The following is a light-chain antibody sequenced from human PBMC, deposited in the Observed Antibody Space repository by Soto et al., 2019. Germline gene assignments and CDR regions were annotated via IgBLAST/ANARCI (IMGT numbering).Light chain of an antibody. Sequence: DIVMTQSPDSLAVSLGESATINCKPSQSVLSSSNNKNYLAWFQQKSGQPPRLLISWASTRESGVPDRFSGGGSGTDFTLTISSLQAEDVAIYYCQQYYSAPITFGQGTRLEIK. CDR2: WAS. J-gene: IGKJ5*01. V-gene: IGKV4-1*01. CDR3: QQYYSAPIT. CDR1: QSVLSSSNNKNY.